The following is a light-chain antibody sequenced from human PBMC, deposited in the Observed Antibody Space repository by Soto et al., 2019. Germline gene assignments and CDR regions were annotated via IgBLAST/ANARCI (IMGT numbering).Light chain of an antibody. CDR3: QQSYSTPRT. Sequence: DVQMTQSPSSVSASLGDRVTITCRASQSISSYLNWYQQKPGKAPKLLIYAASSLQSGVPSRFSGSGSGTDFTLTISSLQPEDFTTYYCQQSYSTPRTFGQGTLLEIK. CDR2: AAS. J-gene: IGKJ5*01. V-gene: IGKV1-39*01. CDR1: QSISSY.